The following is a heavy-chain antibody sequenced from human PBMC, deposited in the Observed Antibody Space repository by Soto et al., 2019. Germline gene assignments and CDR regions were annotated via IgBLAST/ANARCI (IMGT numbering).Heavy chain of an antibody. Sequence: QVQLVESGGGVVQPGRSLRLSCAASGFTFSSYGMHWVRQAPGKGLEWVAVIWFDGSNKYYADSVKGRVTISRDNSKSTLYLQMNSLRVEDTAVYYCARLRRYDFDHWGQGTLVTVPS. J-gene: IGHJ4*02. CDR3: ARLRRYDFDH. CDR1: GFTFSSYG. V-gene: IGHV3-33*01. D-gene: IGHD5-12*01. CDR2: IWFDGSNK.